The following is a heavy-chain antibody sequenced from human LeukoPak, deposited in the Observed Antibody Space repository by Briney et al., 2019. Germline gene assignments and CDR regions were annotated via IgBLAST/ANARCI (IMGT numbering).Heavy chain of an antibody. CDR1: GGSISSGTYY. V-gene: IGHV4-61*02. D-gene: IGHD6-13*01. CDR2: IYTTGST. J-gene: IGHJ3*02. CDR3: ARGPSWQAFDI. Sequence: SQTLSLTCTVSGGSISSGTYYWSWIRQPAGKGLEWIGRIYTTGSTNYNPSLKSRVTISVDTSKNQFSLKLSSVTAADTAVYYCARGPSWQAFDIWGQGTMVTVPS.